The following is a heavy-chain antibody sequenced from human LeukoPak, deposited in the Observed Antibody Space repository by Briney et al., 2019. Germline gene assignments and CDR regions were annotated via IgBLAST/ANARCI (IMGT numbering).Heavy chain of an antibody. J-gene: IGHJ4*02. V-gene: IGHV4-4*07. D-gene: IGHD2-2*01. Sequence: SETLSLTCTVSGGPISNYFWSWIRQPAGKGLEWIGRIFSSGSTNYNPSLKSRVTMSVDTSKNQFSLKLSSVTAADTAEYFCARESRRSYCNEYWGQGTLVTVSS. CDR3: ARESRRSYCNEY. CDR1: GGPISNYF. CDR2: IFSSGST.